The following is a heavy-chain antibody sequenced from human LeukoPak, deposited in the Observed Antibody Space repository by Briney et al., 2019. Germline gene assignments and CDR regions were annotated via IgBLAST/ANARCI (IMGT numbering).Heavy chain of an antibody. V-gene: IGHV3-7*01. CDR3: ARDTYDSSGYHFYYMDV. CDR1: GFTFNTYW. CDR2: IKEDGSEK. J-gene: IGHJ6*03. Sequence: PGESLRLSCAVSGFTFNTYWMSWVRQAPGKGLEWVANIKEDGSEKHYGDSVRGRFTISRDNAKNSLYLRMNSLRAEDTALYFCARDTYDSSGYHFYYMDVWGKGTTVTVSS. D-gene: IGHD3-22*01.